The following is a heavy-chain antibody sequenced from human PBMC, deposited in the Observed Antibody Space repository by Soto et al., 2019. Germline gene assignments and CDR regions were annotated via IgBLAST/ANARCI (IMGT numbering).Heavy chain of an antibody. J-gene: IGHJ6*02. Sequence: QVQLVQSGAEVKKPGSSVKVSCKASGGTFSSYAISWVRQAPGQGLEWMGGIIPIFGTANYAQKFQGRVTITADEATSTAYLELSSLRSEDTSVYYCSGHHPTHYLYGIDVWGQGTTVTVSS. CDR3: SGHHPTHYLYGIDV. CDR1: GGTFSSYA. CDR2: IIPIFGTA. V-gene: IGHV1-69*12.